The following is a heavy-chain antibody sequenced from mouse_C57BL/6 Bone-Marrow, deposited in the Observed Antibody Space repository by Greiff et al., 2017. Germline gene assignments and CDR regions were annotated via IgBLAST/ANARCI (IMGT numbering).Heavy chain of an antibody. CDR2: INPSNGGT. CDR3: ARSAYYSNWNYFDY. V-gene: IGHV1-53*01. D-gene: IGHD2-5*01. J-gene: IGHJ2*01. Sequence: QVHVKQPGTELVKPGASVKLSCKASGYTFTSYWMHWVKQRPGQGLEWIGNINPSNGGTNYNEKFKSKATLTVDKSSSTAYMQLSSLTSEDSAVYYCARSAYYSNWNYFDYWGQGTTLTVSS. CDR1: GYTFTSYW.